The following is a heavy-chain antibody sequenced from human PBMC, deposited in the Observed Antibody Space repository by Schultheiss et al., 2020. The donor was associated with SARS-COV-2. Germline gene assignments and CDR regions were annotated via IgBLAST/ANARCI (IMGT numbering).Heavy chain of an antibody. V-gene: IGHV4-31*03. CDR2: IYYSGNT. Sequence: SQTLSLTCTVSGGSISSGGYYWTWIRQPPGKGLEWIGYIYYSGNTYYNPSLKSRVTISVDTSKNQFSLKLSSVTAADTAVYYCARTFLSPEGGYYYGMDVWGQGTTVTVSS. CDR1: GGSISSGGYY. D-gene: IGHD1-14*01. CDR3: ARTFLSPEGGYYYGMDV. J-gene: IGHJ6*02.